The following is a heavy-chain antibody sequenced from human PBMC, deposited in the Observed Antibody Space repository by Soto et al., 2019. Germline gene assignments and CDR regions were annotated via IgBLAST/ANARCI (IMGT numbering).Heavy chain of an antibody. Sequence: QAQVVQSGAEVRKPGSSVKLPCKASEGTFNSYAIAWVRQAPGQGLEWMGGIIPYYNTLNYAQKFQDRVTITADDSTTTVYMELSSLRSDDTAVYFCASGASRWYPYFFDSWAQGTLVTVSS. CDR1: EGTFNSYA. CDR3: ASGASRWYPYFFDS. V-gene: IGHV1-69*01. CDR2: IIPYYNTL. J-gene: IGHJ4*02. D-gene: IGHD6-13*01.